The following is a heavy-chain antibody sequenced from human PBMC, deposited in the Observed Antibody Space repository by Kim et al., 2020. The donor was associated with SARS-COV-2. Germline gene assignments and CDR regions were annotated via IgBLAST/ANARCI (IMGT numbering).Heavy chain of an antibody. Sequence: SVKVSCKASGFTFTSSAVQWVRQARGQRLEWIGWIVVGSGNTNYAQKFQERVTITRDMSTSTAYMELSSLRSEDTAVYYCAADRQGGNWNYVGGWFDPWGQGTLVTVSS. CDR1: GFTFTSSA. D-gene: IGHD1-7*01. CDR2: IVVGSGNT. CDR3: AADRQGGNWNYVGGWFDP. V-gene: IGHV1-58*01. J-gene: IGHJ5*02.